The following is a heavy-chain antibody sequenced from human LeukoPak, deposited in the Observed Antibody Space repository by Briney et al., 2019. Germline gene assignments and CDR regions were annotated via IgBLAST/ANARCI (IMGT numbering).Heavy chain of an antibody. CDR1: GFTFSTYA. Sequence: GRSLRLSCAASGFTFSTYAMHWVRQAPGKGLEWVAVISKDGSNKYYADSVEGRFTISRDNSKNTLNLQMNSLRIEDTAVYYCARVIGYSNYGYFDYWGQGTLVTVSS. J-gene: IGHJ4*02. CDR3: ARVIGYSNYGYFDY. V-gene: IGHV3-30*04. CDR2: ISKDGSNK. D-gene: IGHD4-11*01.